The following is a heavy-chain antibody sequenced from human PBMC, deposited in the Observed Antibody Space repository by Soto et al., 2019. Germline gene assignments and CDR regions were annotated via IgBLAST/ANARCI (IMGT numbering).Heavy chain of an antibody. J-gene: IGHJ4*02. V-gene: IGHV3-30*18. CDR3: AKVIYLLSGPPPYLDY. CDR2: ISYDGSNK. CDR1: GFTFSSYG. D-gene: IGHD2-21*01. Sequence: GGSLRLSCAASGFTFSSYGMHWVRQAPGKGLEWVAVISYDGSNKYYADSVKGRFTISRDNSKNTLYLQMNSLRAEDTAVYYCAKVIYLLSGPPPYLDYWGQGTXVTGPS.